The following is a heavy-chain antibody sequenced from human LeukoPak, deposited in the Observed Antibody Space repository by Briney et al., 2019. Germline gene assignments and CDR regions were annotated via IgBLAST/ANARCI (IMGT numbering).Heavy chain of an antibody. CDR3: EKPKEADGRSAFHM. J-gene: IGHJ3*02. D-gene: IGHD6-19*01. CDR2: ISCSGSSI. CDR1: GLTFSIYA. V-gene: IGHV3-23*01. Sequence: PGGTLRLSCAASGLTFSIYAINWVRHAPGKGLEWVSGISCSGSSIYYADSVKGRFTISRDNSQNTLYLQMISLRAEEAGVYHCEKPKEADGRSAFHMWGEATMLTVP.